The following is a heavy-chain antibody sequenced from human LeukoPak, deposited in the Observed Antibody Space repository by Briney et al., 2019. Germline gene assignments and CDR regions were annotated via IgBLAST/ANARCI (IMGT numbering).Heavy chain of an antibody. V-gene: IGHV3-48*01. CDR3: ASLVWMGPTGY. Sequence: GGFLRLSCAASGFTFSSYSMNWVRQAPGKGLEWVSYISSSSSTIYYADSVKGRLTISRDNAKNSLYLQMNSLRAEDTAVYYCASLVWMGPTGYWGQGTLVTVSS. J-gene: IGHJ4*02. CDR2: ISSSSSTI. D-gene: IGHD3-16*01. CDR1: GFTFSSYS.